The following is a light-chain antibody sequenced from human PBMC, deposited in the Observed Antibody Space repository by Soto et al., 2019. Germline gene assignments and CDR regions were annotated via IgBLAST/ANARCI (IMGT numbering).Light chain of an antibody. Sequence: QSVLTQPASVSGSPGQSITISCTGTSSDVGGYDYVSWYQHHPGKAPKLMIYDVTNRPSRVSNRFSGSKSGNTASLTISGLQAEDEADYYCSSYTTSSTLHLVFGGGTKLTVL. CDR3: SSYTTSSTLHLV. CDR2: DVT. V-gene: IGLV2-14*03. CDR1: SSDVGGYDY. J-gene: IGLJ2*01.